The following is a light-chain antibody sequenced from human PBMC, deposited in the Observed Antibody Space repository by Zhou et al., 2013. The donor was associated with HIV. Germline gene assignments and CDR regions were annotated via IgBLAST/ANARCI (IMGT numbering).Light chain of an antibody. CDR1: QSISTW. Sequence: DIQMTQSPSTLSASVGDRVTITCRASQSISTWVAWYQQQPGKAPNLLIYKASTVESGVPTRFSGSGSGTEFTLTISSLQPDDIATYYCQKYGSVPRTFGQGTKVEVK. CDR2: KAS. V-gene: IGKV1-5*03. CDR3: QKYGSVPRT. J-gene: IGKJ1*01.